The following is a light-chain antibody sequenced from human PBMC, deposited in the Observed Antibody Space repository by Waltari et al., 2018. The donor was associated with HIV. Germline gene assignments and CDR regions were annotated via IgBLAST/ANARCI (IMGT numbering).Light chain of an antibody. CDR3: MQGLQTPQVT. CDR2: LTA. CDR1: QSLQHSNGLQH. V-gene: IGKV2-28*01. J-gene: IGKJ4*01. Sequence: IVLTPSPLYLTVTRGEQAPIPCRSRQSLQHSNGLQHLDWYLQKPGQYPKLLYYLTANRAAGVPARFSGSSSGTEFSPHINRVEAGDVGIYYCMQGLQTPQVTFGRGTRVEI.